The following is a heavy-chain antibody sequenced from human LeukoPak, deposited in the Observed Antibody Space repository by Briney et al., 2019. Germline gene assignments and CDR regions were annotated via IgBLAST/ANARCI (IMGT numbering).Heavy chain of an antibody. Sequence: GESLKISCKGSGYSFTSYWIGWVRQMPGKCVEWMGIIYPGDSDTRYSPSFQGQDTISADKSISTAYLQWSSLKASDTAMYYCARLSIQTTKPYYYDSSEYWGQGTLVTVSS. D-gene: IGHD3-22*01. V-gene: IGHV5-51*01. CDR2: IYPGDSDT. CDR3: ARLSIQTTKPYYYDSSEY. J-gene: IGHJ4*02. CDR1: GYSFTSYW.